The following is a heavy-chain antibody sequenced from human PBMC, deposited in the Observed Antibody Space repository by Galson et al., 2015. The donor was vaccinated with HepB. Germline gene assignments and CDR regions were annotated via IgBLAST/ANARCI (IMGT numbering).Heavy chain of an antibody. CDR3: AKGGPYCSGGSCYSDY. Sequence: SLRLSCAASGFTFSSYGMHWVRQAPGKGLEWVAVISYDGSNKYYADSVKGRFTISRDNSKNTLYLQMNSLRAEDTAVYYCAKGGPYCSGGSCYSDYWGQGTLVTVSS. CDR1: GFTFSSYG. D-gene: IGHD2-15*01. J-gene: IGHJ4*02. CDR2: ISYDGSNK. V-gene: IGHV3-30*18.